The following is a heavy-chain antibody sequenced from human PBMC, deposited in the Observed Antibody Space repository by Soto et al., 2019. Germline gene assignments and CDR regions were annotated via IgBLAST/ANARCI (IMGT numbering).Heavy chain of an antibody. CDR1: GFTFSSYS. J-gene: IGHJ4*02. V-gene: IGHV3-21*01. D-gene: IGHD2-15*01. CDR2: ISSSSSYI. Sequence: EVQLVESGGGLVKPRGSLRLSCAASGFTFSSYSMNWVRQAPGKGLEWVSSISSSSSYIYYADSLKGRFTISRDNAKNSLYLQVNSLRAEDTAVYYCARAYCRGGSCYSGDLFDYWGQGTLVTVSS. CDR3: ARAYCRGGSCYSGDLFDY.